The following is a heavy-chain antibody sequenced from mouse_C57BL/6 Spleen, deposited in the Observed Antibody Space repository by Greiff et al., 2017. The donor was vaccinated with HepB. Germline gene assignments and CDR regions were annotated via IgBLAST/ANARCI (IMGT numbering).Heavy chain of an antibody. Sequence: VQLQQSGAELVKPGASVKISCKASGYAFSSYWMNWVKQRPGKGLEWIGQIYPGDGDTNYNGKFKGKATLTADKSSSTAYMQLSSLTSEDSAVYFCARSGYGSSPLYWYFDVWGTGTTVTVSS. CDR3: ARSGYGSSPLYWYFDV. D-gene: IGHD1-1*01. J-gene: IGHJ1*03. CDR2: IYPGDGDT. CDR1: GYAFSSYW. V-gene: IGHV1-80*01.